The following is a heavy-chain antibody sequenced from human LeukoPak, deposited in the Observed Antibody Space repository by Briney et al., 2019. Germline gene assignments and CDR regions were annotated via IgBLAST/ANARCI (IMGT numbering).Heavy chain of an antibody. Sequence: SETLSLTCAVYGGSFSGYYWSWIPQPPGKGLEWIGEINHSGSTNYNPSLKSRVTISVDTSKNQFSLKLSSVTAADTAVYYCARVSGSKDYWGQGTLVTVSS. V-gene: IGHV4-34*01. CDR3: ARVSGSKDY. D-gene: IGHD3-3*01. CDR2: INHSGST. J-gene: IGHJ4*02. CDR1: GGSFSGYY.